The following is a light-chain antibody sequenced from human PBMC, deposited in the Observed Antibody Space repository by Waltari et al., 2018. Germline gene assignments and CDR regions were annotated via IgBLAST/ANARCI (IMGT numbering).Light chain of an antibody. V-gene: IGLV2-8*01. CDR1: SSDVGGYDY. Sequence: QSALTQPPSASGSPGQSVTISCTGPSSDVGGYDYVSWYQQHPGKAPKLMIYEVSKWPPGVPDRFSGSKSGNTASLTVSGLQGEDEADYYCSSYAGSNNYVAFGGGTKLTVL. CDR2: EVS. J-gene: IGLJ2*01. CDR3: SSYAGSNNYVA.